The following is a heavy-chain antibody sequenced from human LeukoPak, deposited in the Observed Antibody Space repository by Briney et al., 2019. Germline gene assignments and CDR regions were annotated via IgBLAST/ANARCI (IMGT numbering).Heavy chain of an antibody. V-gene: IGHV3-74*01. CDR2: ISSDGYST. CDR1: GFIFNDYW. Sequence: GGSLRLSCAASGFIFNDYWVHWVRQAPGKGLVWVSRISSDGYSTDYAESVKGRFTISRDNGDNTLFLQMDSLRAEDTAVYYCARDRYAYDTAYDYWGQGALVTVSS. J-gene: IGHJ4*02. D-gene: IGHD3-16*01. CDR3: ARDRYAYDTAYDY.